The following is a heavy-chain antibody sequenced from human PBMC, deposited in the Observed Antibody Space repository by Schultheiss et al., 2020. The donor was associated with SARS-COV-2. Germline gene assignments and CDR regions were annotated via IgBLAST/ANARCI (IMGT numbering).Heavy chain of an antibody. CDR3: ARGSPYCSSTSCYFDY. Sequence: GESLKISCAASGFTFDDYGMSWVRQAPGKGLEWVSYISSNGGTIYYADSVKGRFTISRDNSKNTLYLQMNSLRAEDTAVYYCARGSPYCSSTSCYFDYWGQGTLVTVSS. CDR2: ISSNGGTI. D-gene: IGHD2-2*01. J-gene: IGHJ4*02. V-gene: IGHV3-11*04. CDR1: GFTFDDYG.